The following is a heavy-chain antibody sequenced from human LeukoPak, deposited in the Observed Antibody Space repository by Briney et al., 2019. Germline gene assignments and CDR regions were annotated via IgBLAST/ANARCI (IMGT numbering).Heavy chain of an antibody. J-gene: IGHJ6*03. CDR1: GYTFTSYD. CDR2: MNPNSGNT. V-gene: IGHV1-8*03. CDR3: ARVSTTFLTTVTSGYYMDV. D-gene: IGHD4-11*01. Sequence: ASVKVSCKASGYTFTSYDINWVRQATGQGLEWMGWMNPNSGNTGYAQKFQGRVTITRNTSISTAYMELSSLRSEDTAVYYCARVSTTFLTTVTSGYYMDVWGKGTTVTVSS.